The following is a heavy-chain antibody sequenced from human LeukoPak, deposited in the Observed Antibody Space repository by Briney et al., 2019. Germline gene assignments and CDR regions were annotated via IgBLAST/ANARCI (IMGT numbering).Heavy chain of an antibody. J-gene: IGHJ1*01. CDR1: GGSVNSRSYS. Sequence: SETLSLTCTVSGGSVNSRSYSWTWIRQPPGKDLEWIGSINYRGNTYFNPSLKSRVSMSVDTSTNQFSLRLRSVTAADTALYYCARLRRYCSSTSCSKFAEYFQHWGQGTLVTVSS. CDR3: ARLRRYCSSTSCSKFAEYFQH. V-gene: IGHV4-39*07. CDR2: INYRGNT. D-gene: IGHD2-2*01.